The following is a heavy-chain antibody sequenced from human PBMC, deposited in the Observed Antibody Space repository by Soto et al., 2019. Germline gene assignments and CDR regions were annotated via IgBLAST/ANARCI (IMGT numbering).Heavy chain of an antibody. CDR1: GFTFSGSA. D-gene: IGHD5-12*01. CDR2: IRSKANSYAT. J-gene: IGHJ6*02. Sequence: GGSLRLSCAASGFTFSGSAMHWVRQASGKGLEWVGRIRSKANSYATAYAAPVKGRFTISRDDSKNTAYLQMNSLKTEDTAVYYCTRQIEWGPAHGPYYYYGMDVWGQGTTVTVSS. V-gene: IGHV3-73*01. CDR3: TRQIEWGPAHGPYYYYGMDV.